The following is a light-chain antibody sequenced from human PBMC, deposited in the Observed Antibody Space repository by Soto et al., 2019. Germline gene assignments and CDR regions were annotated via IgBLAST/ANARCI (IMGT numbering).Light chain of an antibody. Sequence: DIVMTQSPDSLAVSLGERATINCKSSQSVLYSSNNKNYLAWYQQKPGQPPKLLIYWASTRESGVPDRFSGSGSGTDFTLTICSLQAEDVAVYYCQQYYSTPLLTFGGGTKVEIK. CDR1: QSVLYSSNNKNY. J-gene: IGKJ4*01. CDR3: QQYYSTPLLT. V-gene: IGKV4-1*01. CDR2: WAS.